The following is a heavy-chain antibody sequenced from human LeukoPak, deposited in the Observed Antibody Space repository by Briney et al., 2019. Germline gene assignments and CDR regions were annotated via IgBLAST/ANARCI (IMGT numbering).Heavy chain of an antibody. J-gene: IGHJ4*02. Sequence: SVKVSCKASGGTFSSYAISWVRQAPGQGLEWMGVIIPIFGTANYAQKFQGRVTITADESTSTAYMELSSLKSEDTAVYYCPRGSWHSYCSGGSCYSRFDYWGQGTLVTVSS. D-gene: IGHD2-15*01. CDR3: PRGSWHSYCSGGSCYSRFDY. CDR2: IIPIFGTA. CDR1: GGTFSSYA. V-gene: IGHV1-69*13.